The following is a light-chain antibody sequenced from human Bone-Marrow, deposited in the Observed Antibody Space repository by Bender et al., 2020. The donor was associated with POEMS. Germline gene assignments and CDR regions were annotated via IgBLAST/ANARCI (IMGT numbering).Light chain of an antibody. CDR2: DVS. CDR1: SSDIGL. J-gene: IGLJ1*01. CDR3: SSYTSSNTRYV. Sequence: QSALAQPAFVSGSPGQSITISCAGTSSDIGLVSWYQHHPGKAPKLMMYDVSNRPSGVSNRFSGSKSGNTASLTISGLQAEDEAEYYCSSYTSSNTRYVFGTGTRVTVL. V-gene: IGLV2-14*02.